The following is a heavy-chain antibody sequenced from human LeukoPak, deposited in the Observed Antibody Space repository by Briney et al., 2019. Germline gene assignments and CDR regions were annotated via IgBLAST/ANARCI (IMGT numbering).Heavy chain of an antibody. CDR2: INHSGST. Sequence: SETLSLTCAVYGGSFSGYYWSWIRQPPGKGLEWSGEINHSGSTNYNPSLKSRVTISVDTSKNQFSLKLSSVTAADTAVYYCARWQLGPNYFDYWGQGTLVTVSS. CDR3: ARWQLGPNYFDY. D-gene: IGHD5-24*01. CDR1: GGSFSGYY. J-gene: IGHJ4*02. V-gene: IGHV4-34*01.